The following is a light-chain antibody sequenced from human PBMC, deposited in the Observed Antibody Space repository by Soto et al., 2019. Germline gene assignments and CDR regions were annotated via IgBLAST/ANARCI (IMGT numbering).Light chain of an antibody. Sequence: EIAMTQSPATLSVSPGERATLSCRASQSVNSNLAWYQQKPGQAPRLLIYGASTRATGIPARFSGSGSGTEFTVTISRLQSEDFAVYYCQQYNSWPLTFGGGTKVEIK. CDR2: GAS. CDR3: QQYNSWPLT. J-gene: IGKJ4*01. V-gene: IGKV3-15*01. CDR1: QSVNSN.